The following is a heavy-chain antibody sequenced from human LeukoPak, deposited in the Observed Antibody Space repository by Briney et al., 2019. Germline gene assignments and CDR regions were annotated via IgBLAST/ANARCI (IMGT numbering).Heavy chain of an antibody. CDR3: ARETYQPLLYPGYYFDY. D-gene: IGHD2-2*02. J-gene: IGHJ4*02. V-gene: IGHV4-61*01. Sequence: SETLSLTCTVSGGSVSSGSYYWSWIRQPPGKGLEWIGYIYYSGSTNYNPSLTSRVTISIDTSKNQFSLRLSSVTAADTAVYYCARETYQPLLYPGYYFDYWGQGTLVTVSS. CDR1: GGSVSSGSYY. CDR2: IYYSGST.